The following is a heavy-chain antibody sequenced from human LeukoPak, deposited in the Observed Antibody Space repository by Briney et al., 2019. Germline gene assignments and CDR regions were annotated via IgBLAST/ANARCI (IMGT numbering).Heavy chain of an antibody. CDR2: IYYSGST. CDR1: GGSISSSSYY. CDR3: ARTTIHYYMDV. D-gene: IGHD5-24*01. J-gene: IGHJ6*03. Sequence: SETLSLTXTVSGGSISSSSYYWGWIRQPPGKGLEWIGSIYYSGSTYYNPSLKSRVTISVDTSKNQFSLKLSSVTAADTAVYYCARTTIHYYMDVWGKGTTVTVSS. V-gene: IGHV4-39*01.